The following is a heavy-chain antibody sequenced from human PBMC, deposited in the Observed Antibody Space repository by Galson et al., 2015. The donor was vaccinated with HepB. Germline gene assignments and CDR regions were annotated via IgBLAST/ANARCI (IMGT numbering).Heavy chain of an antibody. CDR2: ISYNGGNK. D-gene: IGHD3-10*01. J-gene: IGHJ4*02. CDR1: GFTFSSYA. V-gene: IGHV3-30-3*01. CDR3: ARDRKERLLWFGELGYFDY. Sequence: SLRLSCAASGFTFSSYAMHWVRQAPGKGLEWVAVISYNGGNKYYADSVKGRFTISRDNSKNTLYLQMNSLRAEDTAVYYCARDRKERLLWFGELGYFDYWGQGTLVTVSS.